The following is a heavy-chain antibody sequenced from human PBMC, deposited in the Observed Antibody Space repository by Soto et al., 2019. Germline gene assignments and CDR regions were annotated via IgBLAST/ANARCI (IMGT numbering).Heavy chain of an antibody. D-gene: IGHD1-20*01. V-gene: IGHV3-23*01. CDR1: GFTFSSYA. CDR2: ISGSGGST. CDR3: ANLPSRYNRNYVDY. Sequence: EVQLLESGGGLVQPGGSLRLSCAASGFTFSSYALSWVRQAPGKGLQWVSAISGSGGSTYYADSVKGRFTISRDNSKNTLSLQMNSLRAEDTAVYYCANLPSRYNRNYVDYWGHGTLVTVSS. J-gene: IGHJ4*01.